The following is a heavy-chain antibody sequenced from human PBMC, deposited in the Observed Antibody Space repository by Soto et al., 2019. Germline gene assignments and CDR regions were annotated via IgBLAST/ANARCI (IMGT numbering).Heavy chain of an antibody. CDR2: ISSSSSYI. D-gene: IGHD6-19*01. J-gene: IGHJ6*02. CDR3: SRDVEGWLPPVNYYYYGMDV. Sequence: GGSLSLSCAASGFTFSSYSMNWVRQAPGKGLEWVSSISSSSSYIYYADSVKGRFTISRDNAKNSLYLQMNSLRAEDTAVYYCSRDVEGWLPPVNYYYYGMDVWGQGTTVTVSS. CDR1: GFTFSSYS. V-gene: IGHV3-21*01.